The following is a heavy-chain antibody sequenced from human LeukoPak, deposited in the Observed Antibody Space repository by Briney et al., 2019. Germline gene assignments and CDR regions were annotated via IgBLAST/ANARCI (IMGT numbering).Heavy chain of an antibody. D-gene: IGHD3-22*01. J-gene: IGHJ6*03. V-gene: IGHV3-74*01. CDR1: GLTVSSYW. CDR3: ARPRRPYYYDSSGLDYYYMDV. CDR2: INTDGRST. Sequence: PGGSLRLSCAASGLTVSSYWMHWVRQAPGKGLVWVSRINTDGRSTSYADSVKGRFTISRDNAKNTLHLQMNSVRAEDTAVYYCARPRRPYYYDSSGLDYYYMDVWGKGTTVTVSS.